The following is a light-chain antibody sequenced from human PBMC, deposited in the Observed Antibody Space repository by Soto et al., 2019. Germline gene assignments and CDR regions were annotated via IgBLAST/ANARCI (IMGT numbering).Light chain of an antibody. J-gene: IGLJ2*01. CDR2: GNS. CDR1: SSNIGAGYD. CDR3: QSYEISRSAHVV. V-gene: IGLV1-40*01. Sequence: QSVLTQPPSVSGAPGQRVTISCTGSSSNIGAGYDVHWYQQLPGTAPKLLIYGNSNRPSGVPDRFSGSKSGTSASRAITGIQAEDEADYSCQSYEISRSAHVVFGGGTKLTVL.